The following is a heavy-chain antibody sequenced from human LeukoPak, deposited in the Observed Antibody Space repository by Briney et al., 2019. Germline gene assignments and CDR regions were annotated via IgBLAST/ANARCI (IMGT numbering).Heavy chain of an antibody. V-gene: IGHV4-34*01. D-gene: IGHD3-10*01. Sequence: SETLSLTCAVYGGSFSGYYWSWIRQPPGKGLEWIGEINHSGSTSYNPSLKSRVTISVDTSKNQFSLKLSSVTAADTAVYYCARAGFGELLPLNDYWGQGTLVTVSS. J-gene: IGHJ4*02. CDR1: GGSFSGYY. CDR2: INHSGST. CDR3: ARAGFGELLPLNDY.